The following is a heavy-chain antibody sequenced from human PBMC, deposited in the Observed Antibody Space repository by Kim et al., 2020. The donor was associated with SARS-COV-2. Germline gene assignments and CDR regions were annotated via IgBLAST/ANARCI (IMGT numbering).Heavy chain of an antibody. V-gene: IGHV3-21*01. Sequence: SYIYYADSVKGRFTISRDNAKNSLYLQMNSLRAEDTAVYYCARKESMAGYWGQGTLVTVSS. J-gene: IGHJ4*02. CDR2: SYI. D-gene: IGHD2-8*01. CDR3: ARKESMAGY.